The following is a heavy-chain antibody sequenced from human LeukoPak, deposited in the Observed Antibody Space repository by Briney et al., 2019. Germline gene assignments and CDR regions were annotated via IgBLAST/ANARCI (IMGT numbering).Heavy chain of an antibody. CDR3: ARAGNYYNPNGFDI. CDR1: GFFVSGSY. Sequence: GSLRLSCAASGFFVSGSYMSWVRQAPGKGLEWVSLIYSGGGTYYVDSVKGRFTISRDYSKNSLYLQMSSLRAEDTAVYYCARAGNYYNPNGFDIWGHGTMVTVSS. CDR2: IYSGGGT. J-gene: IGHJ3*02. V-gene: IGHV3-53*01. D-gene: IGHD3-10*01.